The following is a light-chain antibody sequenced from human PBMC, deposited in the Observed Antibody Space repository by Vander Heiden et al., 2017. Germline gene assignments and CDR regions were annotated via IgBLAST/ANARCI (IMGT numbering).Light chain of an antibody. Sequence: IVLTQPPGALPLSPGERATLSCRASQTVSENSLAGYQQKPGQAPRHLIFGAASRPTGRPDRCLGSGAGTDVTPTISRLEPEDFSVYYCQQYATTPCTFGPGTKLEI. CDR1: QTVSENS. J-gene: IGKJ1*01. V-gene: IGKV3-20*01. CDR2: GAA. CDR3: QQYATTPCT.